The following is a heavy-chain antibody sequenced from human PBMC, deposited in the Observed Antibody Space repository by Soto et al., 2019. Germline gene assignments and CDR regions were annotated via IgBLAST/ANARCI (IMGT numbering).Heavy chain of an antibody. Sequence: ASVKVSCKASGYMFNSYNIHWVRQAPGQGLGWMGMIQPRGGGSSYAQKFQDRVTMTRDTSTSTVYMELSSLTSEDTAVYSCAKQYSGYVVAFDYWGQGSLVTVSS. J-gene: IGHJ4*02. D-gene: IGHD5-12*01. V-gene: IGHV1-46*02. CDR3: AKQYSGYVVAFDY. CDR2: IQPRGGGS. CDR1: GYMFNSYN.